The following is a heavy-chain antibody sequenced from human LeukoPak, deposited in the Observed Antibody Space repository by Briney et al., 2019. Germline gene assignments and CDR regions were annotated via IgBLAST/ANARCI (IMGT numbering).Heavy chain of an antibody. CDR3: ARDALYSSSWYGDY. J-gene: IGHJ4*02. D-gene: IGHD6-13*01. Sequence: ASVKVSCKASGYTFTSYGISWVRQAPGQGLEWMGWISAYNGNTNYAQKLQGRVTMTTDTSTSTAYMELRSRRSDDTAVYYCARDALYSSSWYGDYWGQGTLVTVSS. CDR2: ISAYNGNT. CDR1: GYTFTSYG. V-gene: IGHV1-18*01.